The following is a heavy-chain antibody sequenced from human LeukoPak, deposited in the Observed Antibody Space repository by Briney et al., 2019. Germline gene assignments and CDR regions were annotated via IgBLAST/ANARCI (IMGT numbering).Heavy chain of an antibody. J-gene: IGHJ4*02. V-gene: IGHV1-2*02. D-gene: IGHD3-22*01. CDR1: GYTFTGYY. CDR3: ARDPRRSGYYWDFDY. Sequence: VASVKVSCKASGYTFTGYYMSWVRQAPGQGLEWMGCINPDSGGTNYAQKFQGRVTMTRDTSISTAYMELSRLRSDDTAVYYCARDPRRSGYYWDFDYWGQGTLVTVSS. CDR2: INPDSGGT.